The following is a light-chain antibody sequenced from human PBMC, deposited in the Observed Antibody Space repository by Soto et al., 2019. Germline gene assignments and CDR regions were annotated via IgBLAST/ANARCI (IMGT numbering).Light chain of an antibody. CDR1: GSNIGAPFP. CDR2: YNN. Sequence: QSVLTQPPSVSGAPGQRVTISCTGGGSNIGAPFPVHWYQQLPGAAPQLLIYYNNNRPSGVPDRFSASKSASSASLAITGLQAEDEADYYCQSYDSMLSRYVFGTGTKVTVL. V-gene: IGLV1-40*01. J-gene: IGLJ1*01. CDR3: QSYDSMLSRYV.